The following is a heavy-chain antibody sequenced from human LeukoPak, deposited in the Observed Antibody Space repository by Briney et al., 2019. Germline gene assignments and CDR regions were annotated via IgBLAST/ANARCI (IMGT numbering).Heavy chain of an antibody. Sequence: ASVKVSCKASGYTFTGYYMHWVRQAPGQGLEWMGWINPNSGGTNYAQKFQGRVTMTRDTSISTAYMELSRLRSDDTAVYYCARTHYSDSRGYRKKDYFFDYWGQGTLGTVSS. CDR1: GYTFTGYY. J-gene: IGHJ4*02. D-gene: IGHD3-22*01. CDR2: INPNSGGT. V-gene: IGHV1-2*02. CDR3: ARTHYSDSRGYRKKDYFFDY.